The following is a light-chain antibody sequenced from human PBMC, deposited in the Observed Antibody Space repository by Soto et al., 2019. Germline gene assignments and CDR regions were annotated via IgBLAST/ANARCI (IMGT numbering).Light chain of an antibody. J-gene: IGKJ4*01. Sequence: DIKLTQSPSFLSASVGDRVTITFRASQDISDYLAWYQQRPGKAPKLLIYAASTLQSGVPSRFSGSGSGTEFTLTISSLQPEDFATYSCQQLNSYPLTSGGGTKADNK. V-gene: IGKV1-9*01. CDR1: QDISDY. CDR3: QQLNSYPLT. CDR2: AAS.